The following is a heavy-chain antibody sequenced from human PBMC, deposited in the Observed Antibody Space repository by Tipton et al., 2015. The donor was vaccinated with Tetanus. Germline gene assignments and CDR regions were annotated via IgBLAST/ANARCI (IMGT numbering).Heavy chain of an antibody. CDR2: ISNGNP. CDR3: ARGVTDGYNRRFDY. CDR1: RGPISSYY. D-gene: IGHD5-24*01. J-gene: IGHJ4*02. V-gene: IGHV4-4*07. Sequence: LRLSCTVSRGPISSYYWSWIRQPAGKGLEWIGHISNGNPAYTPSLKSRLTLSVDTSKNEFSLKLRSVTAADTAVYYCARGVTDGYNRRFDYWGQGTLVAVSP.